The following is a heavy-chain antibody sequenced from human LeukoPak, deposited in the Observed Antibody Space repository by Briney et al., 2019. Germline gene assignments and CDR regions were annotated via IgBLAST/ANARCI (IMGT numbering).Heavy chain of an antibody. CDR3: AKQRGVAVNGYLDY. V-gene: IGHV3-30*18. CDR2: ISYDGSNK. D-gene: IGHD2-8*01. CDR1: GFTFRNYG. J-gene: IGHJ4*02. Sequence: QTGGSLRLSCAASGFTFRNYGMHGVRQVPGKGLEWVAVISYDGSNKYYADSVKGRFTISRDNSKNTLSLQMNSLRPEDTALYYCAKQRGVAVNGYLDYWGQGTLVTVSS.